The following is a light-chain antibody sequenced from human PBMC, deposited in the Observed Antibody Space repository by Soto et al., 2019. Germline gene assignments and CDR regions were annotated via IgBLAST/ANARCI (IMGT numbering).Light chain of an antibody. Sequence: QLVLTQPPSVSGAPGQRVTFSCTGSSSNIGAGYHVHWYQQFPGKAPKLLIYADNHRPSGVPERFSGSKSGTSASLVITGLQADDEADYYCQSYDSTLSGPVVFGGGTKVTVL. CDR3: QSYDSTLSGPVV. CDR1: SSNIGAGYH. V-gene: IGLV1-40*01. CDR2: ADN. J-gene: IGLJ2*01.